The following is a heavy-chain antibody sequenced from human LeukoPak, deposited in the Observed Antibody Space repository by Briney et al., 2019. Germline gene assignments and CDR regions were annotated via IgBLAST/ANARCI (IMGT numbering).Heavy chain of an antibody. V-gene: IGHV3-21*01. CDR1: GFTSSGSS. CDR2: ISSGSSYI. D-gene: IGHD5-24*01. J-gene: IGHJ6*02. Sequence: RGGSLRLSCAASGFTSSGSSMNWVRQAPGKGLEWVSSISSGSSYIYYADSVKGRFTISRDNAKNSLYLQMNSLRAEDTAVYYCARTRDGFSYYYGMDVWGQGTTVTVSS. CDR3: ARTRDGFSYYYGMDV.